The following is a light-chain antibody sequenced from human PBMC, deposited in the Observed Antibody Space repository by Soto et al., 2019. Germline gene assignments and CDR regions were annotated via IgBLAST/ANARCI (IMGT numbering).Light chain of an antibody. CDR3: QQRANWPLT. Sequence: ESVLTQSPATVSLSPGERVTLSCRASQSVNIYLAWYQQKPGQAPRLLIYDASNRATGVPARFSGSGSGTDFTLTISSLESEDFAVYYCQQRANWPLTFGGGTKVDIK. CDR1: QSVNIY. J-gene: IGKJ4*01. V-gene: IGKV3-11*01. CDR2: DAS.